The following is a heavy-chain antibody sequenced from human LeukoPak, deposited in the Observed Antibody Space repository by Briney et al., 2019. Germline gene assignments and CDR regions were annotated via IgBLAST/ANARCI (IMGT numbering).Heavy chain of an antibody. J-gene: IGHJ4*02. CDR2: INPNSGGT. Sequence: ASVKVSCKASGYTFTGYYMHWVRQAPGQGLEWMGWINPNSGGTNYAQKFQGRVTMTRDTSISTAYMELCRLRSDDTAVYYCARDSEYQLLSGTGSGYWGQGTLVTVSS. CDR3: ARDSEYQLLSGTGSGY. CDR1: GYTFTGYY. D-gene: IGHD2-2*01. V-gene: IGHV1-2*02.